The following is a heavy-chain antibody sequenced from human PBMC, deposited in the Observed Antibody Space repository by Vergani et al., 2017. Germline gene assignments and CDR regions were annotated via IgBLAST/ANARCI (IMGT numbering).Heavy chain of an antibody. CDR3: AKDIGYSSSWYAFDY. CDR1: GFTFDDYT. V-gene: IGHV3-43*01. CDR2: ISWDGGST. Sequence: EVQLVESGGVVVQPGGSLRLSCAASGFTFDDYTMHWVRQAPGKGLEWVSRISWDGGSTYYADSVKGRFTISRDNSKNSLYLQMNSLRTEDTALYYCAKDIGYSSSWYAFDYWGQGTLVTVSS. J-gene: IGHJ4*02. D-gene: IGHD6-13*01.